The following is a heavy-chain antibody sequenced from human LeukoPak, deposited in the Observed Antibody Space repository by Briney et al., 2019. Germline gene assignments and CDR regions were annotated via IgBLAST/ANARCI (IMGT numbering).Heavy chain of an antibody. CDR1: GYSFTTYW. Sequence: SSCXGSGYSFTTYWIGWVRPMPGKGGGWRGIIYPGDSDTRYSPSFQGQVTISPDKSISTAYLQWSSLKASDTAMYYCARRQSSITSCVDYWGQGTLVTVSS. J-gene: IGHJ4*02. CDR2: IYPGDSDT. D-gene: IGHD2-2*01. V-gene: IGHV5-51*01. CDR3: ARRQSSITSCVDY.